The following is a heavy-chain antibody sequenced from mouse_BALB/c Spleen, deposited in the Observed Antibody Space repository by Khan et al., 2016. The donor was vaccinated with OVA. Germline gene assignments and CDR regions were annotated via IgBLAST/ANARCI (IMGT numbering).Heavy chain of an antibody. CDR3: ARISSYRYSDV. Sequence: QIQLVQSGPELKKPGETVKISCKASGYTFTNYGMNWVKQAPGKGLKWMGWINTYTGEPTYADDFKGRFVFSLETSASTAYLQISNLKNEDMTTYFCARISSYRYSDVWGAGTTVTVSS. CDR2: INTYTGEP. D-gene: IGHD6-2*01. CDR1: GYTFTNYG. J-gene: IGHJ1*01. V-gene: IGHV9-1*02.